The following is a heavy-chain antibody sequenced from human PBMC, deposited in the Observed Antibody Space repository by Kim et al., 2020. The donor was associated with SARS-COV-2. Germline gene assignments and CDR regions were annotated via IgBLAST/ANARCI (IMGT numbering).Heavy chain of an antibody. CDR3: AKWDV. Sequence: NKADRDTTLYAESVKGKFTISRDESKNTLYRQMNRLKAEDTAVYYGAKWDVWGQGTTVTVSS. V-gene: IGHV3-72*01. CDR2: NKADRDTT. J-gene: IGHJ6*01.